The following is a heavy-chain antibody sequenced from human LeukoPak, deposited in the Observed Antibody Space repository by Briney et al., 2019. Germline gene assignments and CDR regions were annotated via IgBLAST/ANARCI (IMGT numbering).Heavy chain of an antibody. D-gene: IGHD6-13*01. CDR2: IIPIFGTA. V-gene: IGHV1-69*05. CDR1: GYTFTSYD. CDR3: ARGSSSSWYWFDP. Sequence: SVKVSCKASGYTFTSYDISWVRQAPGQGLEWMGRIIPIFGTANYAQKFQGRVTITTDESTSTAYMELSSLRSEDTAVYYCARGSSSSWYWFDPWGQGTLVTVSS. J-gene: IGHJ5*02.